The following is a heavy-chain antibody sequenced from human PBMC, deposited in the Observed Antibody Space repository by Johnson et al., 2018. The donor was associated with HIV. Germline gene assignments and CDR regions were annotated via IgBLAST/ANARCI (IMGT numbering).Heavy chain of an antibody. J-gene: IGHJ3*02. Sequence: QVLLVESGGGLVQPGRSLRLSCAASGFTFSSYAMHWVRQAPGKGLEWVAVISYDGSNKYYADSVKGRFTISRDNSKNTLYLQMNSLRAEDTAVYYCARERPAYSSSSSHAFDIWGQGTMVTVSS. CDR2: ISYDGSNK. CDR1: GFTFSSYA. V-gene: IGHV3-30*04. D-gene: IGHD6-6*01. CDR3: ARERPAYSSSSSHAFDI.